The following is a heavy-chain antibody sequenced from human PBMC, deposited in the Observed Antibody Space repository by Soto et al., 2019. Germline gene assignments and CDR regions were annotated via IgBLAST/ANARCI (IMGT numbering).Heavy chain of an antibody. CDR3: ARDIAVRFDY. CDR2: ITSSGSEV. D-gene: IGHD6-19*01. V-gene: IGHV3-21*01. J-gene: IGHJ4*02. Sequence: PGGSLRLSCAASGFTFSGSAMTWVRQAPGKWLEYVSSITSSGSEVYYADSVKGRFTISRDNAKNSLYLQMNSLRDEDTAVYYCARDIAVRFDYWGQGTLVTVSS. CDR1: GFTFSGSA.